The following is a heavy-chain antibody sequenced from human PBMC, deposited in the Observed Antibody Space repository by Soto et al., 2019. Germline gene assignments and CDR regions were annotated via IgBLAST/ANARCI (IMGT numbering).Heavy chain of an antibody. Sequence: QVQLVESGGGVVQPGRSLRLSCAASGFTFSSYGMHWVRQAPGKGLEWVAVISYDGSNKYYADSVKGRFTISRDNSKNTLYLQMNSLGAEDTAVYYGAKDRDSSLPFWGQGTLVTVSS. V-gene: IGHV3-30*18. CDR1: GFTFSSYG. D-gene: IGHD6-13*01. CDR2: ISYDGSNK. CDR3: AKDRDSSLPF. J-gene: IGHJ4*02.